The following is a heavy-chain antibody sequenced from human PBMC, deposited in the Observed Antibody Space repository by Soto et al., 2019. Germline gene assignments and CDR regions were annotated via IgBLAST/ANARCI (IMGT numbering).Heavy chain of an antibody. J-gene: IGHJ4*02. Sequence: QLQMQEPGPGLVKPSETLSLTCTVSDGSISTSSYYWGWIRQSPGKGLEWIGTIFYTGRTYYNPSLESRVTLSVDTSKNQFSLHLTSVPAADTAMYYCTRHHPHHYDSSGYFDYWGQGTLVTVSS. D-gene: IGHD3-22*01. CDR1: DGSISTSSYY. V-gene: IGHV4-39*01. CDR2: IFYTGRT. CDR3: TRHHPHHYDSSGYFDY.